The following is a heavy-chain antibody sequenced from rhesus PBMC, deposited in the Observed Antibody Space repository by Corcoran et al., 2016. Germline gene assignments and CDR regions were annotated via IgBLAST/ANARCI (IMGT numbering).Heavy chain of an antibody. CDR1: GFTFSSYV. CDR3: TRDRPYSSGWYYFDY. V-gene: IGHV3S26*01. CDR2: ISESGCNI. J-gene: IGHJ4*01. D-gene: IGHD6-31*01. Sequence: DVQLVESGGGLVKPGGSLRLSCVASGFTFSSYVMHWVRQAPGKGLEWVSVISESGCNIYCADSVKGRFTISRDNAKNSLFLQMNSLRAEDTAVYYCTRDRPYSSGWYYFDYWGQGVLVTVSS.